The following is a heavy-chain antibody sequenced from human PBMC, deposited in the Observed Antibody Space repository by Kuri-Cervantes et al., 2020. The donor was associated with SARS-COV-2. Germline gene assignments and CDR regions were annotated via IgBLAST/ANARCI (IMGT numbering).Heavy chain of an antibody. CDR3: ARQGGYYGLDV. J-gene: IGHJ6*02. V-gene: IGHV4-39*01. CDR1: GGSISSRSYY. Sequence: SETLSPTCSVSGGSISSRSYYWGWIRQPPGKGLEWIGSIYYSGSTNYNPTLKSRVTISVDTSTNQFFLNLSSVTAADTAVYYCARQGGYYGLDVWGQGTTVTVSS. CDR2: IYYSGST. D-gene: IGHD3-22*01.